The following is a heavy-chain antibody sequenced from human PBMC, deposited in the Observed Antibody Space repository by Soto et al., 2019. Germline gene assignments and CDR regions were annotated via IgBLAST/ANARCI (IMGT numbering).Heavy chain of an antibody. V-gene: IGHV3-30*18. D-gene: IGHD1-20*01. CDR1: GFTFRTYG. Sequence: QVQLVESGGGVVQPGRSLRLSCAASGFTFRTYGMHWVRQAPGKGLEWVAVVSFDGSSQYYAASVKGRFTISRDNSKNTLSLQLNSLRTEDTAVYYCAKDQVTGTQSYHIGMDVCGQGTTVTVSS. J-gene: IGHJ6*02. CDR3: AKDQVTGTQSYHIGMDV. CDR2: VSFDGSSQ.